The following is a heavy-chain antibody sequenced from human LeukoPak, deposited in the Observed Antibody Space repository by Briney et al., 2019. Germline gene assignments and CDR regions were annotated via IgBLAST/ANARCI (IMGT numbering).Heavy chain of an antibody. D-gene: IGHD2-2*01. Sequence: SETLSLTCTVSGYSISSGYYWGWIRQPPGKGLEWIGTIYHSGSTYYNPSLKSRVTISVDTSKNQFSLKLTSVTASDTAVYYCARVRGYCSSTICYRYYFDYWGQGTLVTVSS. CDR1: GYSISSGYY. J-gene: IGHJ4*02. CDR3: ARVRGYCSSTICYRYYFDY. CDR2: IYHSGST. V-gene: IGHV4-38-2*02.